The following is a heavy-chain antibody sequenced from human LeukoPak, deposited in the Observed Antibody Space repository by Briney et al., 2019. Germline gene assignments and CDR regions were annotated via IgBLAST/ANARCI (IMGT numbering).Heavy chain of an antibody. J-gene: IGHJ4*02. D-gene: IGHD5-24*01. CDR1: GGSINSHNYY. Sequence: SETLSLTCTVSGGSINSHNYYWGWIRQPPGKGLEWIGSVYYDGTSYPNPSLTSRAAVFVDTSRDEFSLDLSFVTAADTAVYYCVRHISTNTGYFDSCGQGTLVSVSS. CDR3: VRHISTNTGYFDS. CDR2: VYYDGTS. V-gene: IGHV4-39*01.